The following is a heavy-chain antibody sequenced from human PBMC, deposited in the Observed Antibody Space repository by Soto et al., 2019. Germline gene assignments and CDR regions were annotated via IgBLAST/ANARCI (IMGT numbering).Heavy chain of an antibody. CDR3: AKGYRGYSGYDYVGSDY. J-gene: IGHJ4*02. V-gene: IGHV3-30*18. D-gene: IGHD5-12*01. Sequence: GGSLRLSCAASGFTFSSYGMHWVRQAPGKGLEWVAVISYDGSNKYYADSVKGRFTISRDNSKNTLYLQMNSLRAEDTAVYYCAKGYRGYSGYDYVGSDYWGQGTLVTVSS. CDR1: GFTFSSYG. CDR2: ISYDGSNK.